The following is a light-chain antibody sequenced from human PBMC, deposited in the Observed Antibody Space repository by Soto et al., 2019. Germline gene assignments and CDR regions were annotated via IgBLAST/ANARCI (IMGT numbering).Light chain of an antibody. CDR2: DAS. CDR1: QSISSW. Sequence: DIQMTQSPSTLSPSVGDRGTITCRASQSISSWLAWYQQKPGKAPKLLIYDASSLESGVPSRFSGTGSGKEFTLTISSLQHDYFATYYCQQYNSYWTCGQGTKVQIK. V-gene: IGKV1-5*01. J-gene: IGKJ1*01. CDR3: QQYNSYWT.